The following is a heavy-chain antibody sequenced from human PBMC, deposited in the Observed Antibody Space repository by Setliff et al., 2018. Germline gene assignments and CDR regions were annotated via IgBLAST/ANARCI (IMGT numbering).Heavy chain of an antibody. CDR1: GFTISNYW. V-gene: IGHV3-7*03. CDR2: IKQDGSEK. Sequence: PGGSLRLSCAASGFTISNYWMSWVRQAPGKGLEWVANIKQDGSEKYYVDSVKGRFTISRDNAKNSLYLQMNSLRAEDTAVYYCAKDQWLVQYWFDPWGQGTLVTVSS. CDR3: AKDQWLVQYWFDP. J-gene: IGHJ5*02. D-gene: IGHD6-19*01.